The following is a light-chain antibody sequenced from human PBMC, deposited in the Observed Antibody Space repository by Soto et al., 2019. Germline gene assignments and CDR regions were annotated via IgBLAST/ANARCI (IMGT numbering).Light chain of an antibody. V-gene: IGKV1-5*03. Sequence: DIQMTQSPSTLSGSVGDRVTITCRASQTISSWLAWYQQKPGKAPKLLIYKASTLKSGVPSRFSGSGSGTEFTLTISSLQLDDFATYYCQHYNSYGTFGQGTKVDIK. J-gene: IGKJ2*01. CDR1: QTISSW. CDR3: QHYNSYGT. CDR2: KAS.